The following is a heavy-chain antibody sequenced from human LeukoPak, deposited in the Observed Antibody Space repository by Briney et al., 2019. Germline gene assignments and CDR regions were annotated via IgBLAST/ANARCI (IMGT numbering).Heavy chain of an antibody. CDR1: GFTLSSYA. CDR3: AKASVSSSWFDAFDI. CDR2: ISGSGGST. D-gene: IGHD6-13*01. J-gene: IGHJ3*02. V-gene: IGHV3-23*01. Sequence: PGGSLRLSCAASGFTLSSYAMSWVRQAPGKGLEWVLAISGSGGSTYYADSVKGRFTISRDNSKNTLYLQMNSLRAEDTAVYYCAKASVSSSWFDAFDIWGQGTMVTVSS.